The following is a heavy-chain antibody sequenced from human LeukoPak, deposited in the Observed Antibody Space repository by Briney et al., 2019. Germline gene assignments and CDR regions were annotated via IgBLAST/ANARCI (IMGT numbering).Heavy chain of an antibody. V-gene: IGHV3-23*01. CDR3: AKDIQLST. J-gene: IGHJ3*01. Sequence: GGSLRLSCAASGLTFSSYAMSWVRQAPGRGLEWVSAISGSGGSTYYADSVKGRFTISRDNSKNTLYLQMNSLRVEDTAMYFCAKDIQLSTWGLGTMVTVSS. CDR1: GLTFSSYA. CDR2: ISGSGGST. D-gene: IGHD5-24*01.